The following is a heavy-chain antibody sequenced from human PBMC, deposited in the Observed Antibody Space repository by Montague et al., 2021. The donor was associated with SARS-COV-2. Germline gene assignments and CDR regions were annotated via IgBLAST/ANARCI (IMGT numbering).Heavy chain of an antibody. CDR2: IFYSGST. Sequence: SETLSLTCTVSGGSISSYSWSWIRQPPGKGLEWIGSIFYSGSTNYNPSLKSRVTISVDTSKKQFSLKLSSVTAADPAVYYCARLGLGGYDILTGYYQSGMDVWGQGTTVTVSS. D-gene: IGHD3-9*01. V-gene: IGHV4-59*08. CDR3: ARLGLGGYDILTGYYQSGMDV. J-gene: IGHJ6*02. CDR1: GGSISSYS.